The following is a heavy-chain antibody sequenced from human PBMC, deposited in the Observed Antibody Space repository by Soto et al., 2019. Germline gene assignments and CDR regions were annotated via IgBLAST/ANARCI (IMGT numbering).Heavy chain of an antibody. CDR1: GFTFSNYW. CDR2: INSDGSTR. Sequence: EVQLMESGGGLVQPGGSLRLSCVASGFTFSNYWMHWVRQAPGKGLVWVSRINSDGSTRSYAESVKGRFTISRDNVKNTLYLQVNRLRAEDTAVYYCVTSGGFDHWGQGTLVTVSS. D-gene: IGHD3-16*01. CDR3: VTSGGFDH. J-gene: IGHJ5*02. V-gene: IGHV3-74*01.